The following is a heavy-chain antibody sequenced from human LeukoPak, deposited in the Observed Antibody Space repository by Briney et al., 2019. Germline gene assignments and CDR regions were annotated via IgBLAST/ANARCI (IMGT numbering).Heavy chain of an antibody. D-gene: IGHD2-21*01. V-gene: IGHV4-39*01. CDR3: ARHIPNGDYFNY. Sequence: PSETLSLTCTVSGGSISSSSDYWGWIRQPPGKGLEWIGSFFYGGGTNYSPSLKSRVTISADMSKNQFSLNMRSVTATDTAVYYCARHIPNGDYFNYWGQGTLVTVSS. CDR1: GGSISSSSDY. CDR2: FFYGGGT. J-gene: IGHJ4*02.